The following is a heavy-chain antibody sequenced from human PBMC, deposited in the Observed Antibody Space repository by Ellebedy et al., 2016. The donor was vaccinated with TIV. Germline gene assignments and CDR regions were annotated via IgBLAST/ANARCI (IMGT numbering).Heavy chain of an antibody. CDR1: GYTFTSYA. V-gene: IGHV1-3*01. D-gene: IGHD3-10*01. CDR2: GHT. Sequence: ASVKVSCXASGYTFTSYAMHWVRQAPGQGLEWMGGHTNYAQRFQGRVRVTTDASRSTGYMELRSLTSDDTAVYYCARTWTSVRRVLDVWGQGTTISVSS. J-gene: IGHJ6*02. CDR3: ARTWTSVRRVLDV.